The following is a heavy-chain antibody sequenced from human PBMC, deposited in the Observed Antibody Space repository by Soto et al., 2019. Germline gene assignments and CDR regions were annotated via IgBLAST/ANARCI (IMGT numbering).Heavy chain of an antibody. CDR3: ARGDYNNPRGGMDV. CDR2: LWYDGINK. CDR1: GFTFSSHA. J-gene: IGHJ6*02. Sequence: TGGSLRLSCAASGFTFSSHAMHWVRQAPGKGLEWVAVLWYDGINKYYADSVKGRFAISRDNSKNTLYLQMNSLRAEDTAVYHCARGDYNNPRGGMDVWGQGTTVTVSS. D-gene: IGHD4-4*01. V-gene: IGHV3-33*01.